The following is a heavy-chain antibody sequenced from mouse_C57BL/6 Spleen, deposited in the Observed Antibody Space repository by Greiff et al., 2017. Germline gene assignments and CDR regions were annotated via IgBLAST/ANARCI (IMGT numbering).Heavy chain of an antibody. CDR1: GYTFTDYY. J-gene: IGHJ1*03. V-gene: IGHV1-26*01. D-gene: IGHD1-1*01. Sequence: VQLQQSGPELVKPGASVKISCKASGYTFTDYYMNWVKQSHGKSLEWIGDINPNNGGTSYNQKFKGKATLTVDKSSSTAYMELRSLTSEDSAVYYCARWDYGSSSWYFDVWGTGTTVTVSS. CDR2: INPNNGGT. CDR3: ARWDYGSSSWYFDV.